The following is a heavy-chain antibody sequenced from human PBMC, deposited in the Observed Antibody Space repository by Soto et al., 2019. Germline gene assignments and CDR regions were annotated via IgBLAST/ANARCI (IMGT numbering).Heavy chain of an antibody. Sequence: SETLSLTCTVSGGSISSYYWSWIRQPPGKGLEWIGYIYYSGSTNYNPSLKSRVTISVDTSKNQFSLKLSSVTAADTAVYYCARSFRTVTVFDYWGQGTLVTVSS. CDR3: ARSFRTVTVFDY. V-gene: IGHV4-59*01. CDR1: GGSISSYY. CDR2: IYYSGST. D-gene: IGHD4-17*01. J-gene: IGHJ4*02.